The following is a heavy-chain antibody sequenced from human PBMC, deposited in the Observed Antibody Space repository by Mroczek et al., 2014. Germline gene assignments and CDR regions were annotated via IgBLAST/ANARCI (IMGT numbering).Heavy chain of an antibody. Sequence: QVQLVQSGGGVVQPGRSLRLSCAASGFTFSSYGMHWVRQAPGKGLEWVAVIWYDGSNKYYADSVKGRFTISRDNSKNTLYLQMNSLRAEDTAVYYCARVVVVGATTGYYFDYWGQGTLVTVSS. CDR1: GFTFSSYG. CDR2: IWYDGSNK. CDR3: ARVVVVGATTGYYFDY. D-gene: IGHD1-26*01. J-gene: IGHJ4*02. V-gene: IGHV3-33*01.